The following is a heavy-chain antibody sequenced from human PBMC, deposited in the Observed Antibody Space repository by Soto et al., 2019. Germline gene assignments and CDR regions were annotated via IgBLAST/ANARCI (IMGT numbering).Heavy chain of an antibody. CDR3: AKDVISGDGFWLMDH. V-gene: IGHV1-2*02. J-gene: IGHJ4*02. CDR2: INPNSGGT. Sequence: ASVKVSCKASGYTFTGYYMHWVRQAPGQGLEWMGWINPNSGGTNYAQKFQGRVTMTRDTSISTAYMELSRLRAEDTAVYYCAKDVISGDGFWLMDHWGQGTLVTVSS. D-gene: IGHD2-21*02. CDR1: GYTFTGYY.